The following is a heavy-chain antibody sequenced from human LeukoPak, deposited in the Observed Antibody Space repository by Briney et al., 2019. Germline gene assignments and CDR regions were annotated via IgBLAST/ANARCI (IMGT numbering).Heavy chain of an antibody. CDR3: AKAVGDAPFHF. Sequence: GGSLRLSCAASGFTFSTSDMHWVRQSPGKGLEWVAFIRFDGSDKYYGDSVKGRLTISRDNFKNTLSLQMNNLRVEDTAVYYCAKAVGDAPFHFWGQGTLVTVSS. CDR1: GFTFSTSD. CDR2: IRFDGSDK. D-gene: IGHD2-2*01. J-gene: IGHJ4*02. V-gene: IGHV3-30*02.